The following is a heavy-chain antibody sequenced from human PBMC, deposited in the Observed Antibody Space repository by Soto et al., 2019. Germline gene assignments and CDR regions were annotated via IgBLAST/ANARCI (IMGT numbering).Heavy chain of an antibody. V-gene: IGHV1-18*01. CDR3: ARDCSGGTCYNNWFDP. D-gene: IGHD2-15*01. Sequence: GASVKVSCKASGYTFRSYAITWVRQAPGQGLEWMGWISPYNGNTNYAEKLQGRVTMTTDTSTNTAYMELRSLRSDDTAVFYCARDCSGGTCYNNWFDPWGQGTLVTVSS. CDR1: GYTFRSYA. J-gene: IGHJ5*02. CDR2: ISPYNGNT.